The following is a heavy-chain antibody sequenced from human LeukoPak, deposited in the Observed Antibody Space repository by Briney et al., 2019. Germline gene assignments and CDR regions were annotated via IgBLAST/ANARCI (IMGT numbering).Heavy chain of an antibody. D-gene: IGHD3-22*01. V-gene: IGHV3-30-3*01. CDR1: GFTFSSYA. Sequence: PGGSLRLSCAASGFTFSSYAMHWVRQAPGKGLEWVAVISYDGSNKYYADSVKGRFTISRDNSKNTLYLQMNSLRAEDTAVYYCARSTYYYDSSGYLRGGYFDYWGQGTLVTVSS. J-gene: IGHJ4*02. CDR2: ISYDGSNK. CDR3: ARSTYYYDSSGYLRGGYFDY.